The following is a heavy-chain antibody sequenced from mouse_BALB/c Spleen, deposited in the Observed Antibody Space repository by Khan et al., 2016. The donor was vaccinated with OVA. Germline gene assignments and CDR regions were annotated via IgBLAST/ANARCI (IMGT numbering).Heavy chain of an antibody. V-gene: IGHV7-3*02. CDR3: ENSGTGNVMDS. J-gene: IGHJ4*01. CDR2: IRNKDNGYTT. CDR1: GFTFTDYY. Sequence: EVELVESGGGLVQPGGSLRLTCATSGFTFTDYYMSWVRQPPGKALEWLGFIRNKDNGYTTEYSASVKGRFTISRDNSQSILYLQMNTLRAEDSATDYCENSGTGNVMDSWGQGTSVTVSS. D-gene: IGHD4-1*01.